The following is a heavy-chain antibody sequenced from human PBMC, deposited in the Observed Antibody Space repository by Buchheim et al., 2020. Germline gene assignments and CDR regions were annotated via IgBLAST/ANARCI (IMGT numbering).Heavy chain of an antibody. CDR2: VSHFGGA. Sequence: QVQLQQWGAGLLKPSETLSLTCAVSGGSFSNYYWCWVRQPPGKGLEWVGEVSHFGGANYKTSLTSRVTMSQDTSKGQFSLSLRSVTAADTGVYYCARVEVNYVSGTSTVYWGQGTL. V-gene: IGHV4-34*01. D-gene: IGHD3-10*01. CDR1: GGSFSNYY. CDR3: ARVEVNYVSGTSTVY. J-gene: IGHJ4*02.